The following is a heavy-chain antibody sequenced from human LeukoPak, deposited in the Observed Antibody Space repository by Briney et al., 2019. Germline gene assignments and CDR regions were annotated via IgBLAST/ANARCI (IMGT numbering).Heavy chain of an antibody. CDR2: IRYDGSNK. V-gene: IGHV3-30*02. D-gene: IGHD5-18*01. J-gene: IGHJ5*01. CDR3: AREDTGDLDS. Sequence: GWSLRLSCAASGFTFSSYGMHWVRQAPGKGLEWVAFIRYDGSNKYYADSVKGRFTISRDNSKNTLFLQMNSLRAEDTAVYYCAREDTGDLDSWGQGTLVTVSS. CDR1: GFTFSSYG.